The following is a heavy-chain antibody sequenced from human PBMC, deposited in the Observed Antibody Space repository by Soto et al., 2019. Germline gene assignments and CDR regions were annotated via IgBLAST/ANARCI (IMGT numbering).Heavy chain of an antibody. CDR2: IYHSGNS. CDR3: WELKDTPHDAFCY. CDR1: GGSISSSNW. Sequence: QVQLQESGPGLVKPSGTLSLTCTVSGGSISSSNWWSWVRQTPGKGLEWIAEIYHSGNSNYNPSPRGRGTISVVKVQEPFPPELSPVDGAGTAIFLWWELKDTPHDAFCYWGPGENG. D-gene: IGHD1-26*01. V-gene: IGHV4-4*02. J-gene: IGHJ3*02.